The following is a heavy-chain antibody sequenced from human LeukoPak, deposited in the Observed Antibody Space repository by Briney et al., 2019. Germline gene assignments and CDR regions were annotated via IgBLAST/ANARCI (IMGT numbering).Heavy chain of an antibody. J-gene: IGHJ6*02. CDR1: GYTFTSHG. Sequence: ASVKVSCKASGYTFTSHGINWVRQAPGQGLEWLGWISGYNGNTEYAQKFQGRVTMTTDRSTETVYLELRSLRSDDTAVYYCASYRYCSGGSCYPNYYGMDVWGQGTTVTVSS. CDR3: ASYRYCSGGSCYPNYYGMDV. D-gene: IGHD2-15*01. CDR2: ISGYNGNT. V-gene: IGHV1-18*01.